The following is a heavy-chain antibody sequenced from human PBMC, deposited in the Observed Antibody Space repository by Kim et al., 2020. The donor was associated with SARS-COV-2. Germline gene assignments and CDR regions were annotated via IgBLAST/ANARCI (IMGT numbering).Heavy chain of an antibody. D-gene: IGHD3-22*01. CDR3: ARAPTYYYDSSGYL. J-gene: IGHJ4*02. Sequence: NPDLKSRVTISGDTSKNQFSLKLSSVTAADTAVYYCARAPTYYYDSSGYLWGQGTLVTVSS. V-gene: IGHV4-59*01.